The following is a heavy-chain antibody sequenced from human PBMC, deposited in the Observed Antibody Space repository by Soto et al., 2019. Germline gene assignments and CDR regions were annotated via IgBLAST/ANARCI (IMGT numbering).Heavy chain of an antibody. CDR1: GGSFSGYY. V-gene: IGHV4-34*01. D-gene: IGHD3-10*01. CDR2: INHSGST. Sequence: QVQLQQWGAGLLKPSETLSLTSAVYGGSFSGYYWSWIRQHPGKGLEWIEEINHSGSTNYDPSLKSRVTISVDTSKNQFSLKLSSVTAAATAVYYCARGGYMVRGAGYFDIWGGGTLVTVSS. CDR3: ARGGYMVRGAGYFDI. J-gene: IGHJ2*01.